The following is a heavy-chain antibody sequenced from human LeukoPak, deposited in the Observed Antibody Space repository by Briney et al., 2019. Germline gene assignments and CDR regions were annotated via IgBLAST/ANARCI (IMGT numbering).Heavy chain of an antibody. J-gene: IGHJ4*02. D-gene: IGHD1-7*01. CDR2: IKQDGSEK. V-gene: IGHV3-7*01. Sequence: GGSLRLSCAASGFTFSNYWTSWVRQAPGKGLEWVANIKQDGSEKYYVDSVKGRFTISRDNAKNSLSLQMNGLRVEDTAVYYCARAGSFWHYVYWGQGTLVTVSS. CDR3: ARAGSFWHYVY. CDR1: GFTFSNYW.